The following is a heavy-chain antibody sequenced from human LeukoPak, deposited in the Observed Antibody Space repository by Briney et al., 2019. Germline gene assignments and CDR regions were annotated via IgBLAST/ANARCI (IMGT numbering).Heavy chain of an antibody. V-gene: IGHV3-21*01. J-gene: IGHJ6*02. CDR1: GFTFSSYS. Sequence: PGGSLRLSCAASGFTFSSYSMNWVRQAPGKGLEWVSSISSSSSYIYYADSVKGRFTISRDNAKNSLYLQTNSLRAEDTAVYYCARAGYYGSGSYIYYYGMDVWGQGTTVTVSS. CDR2: ISSSSSYI. CDR3: ARAGYYGSGSYIYYYGMDV. D-gene: IGHD3-10*01.